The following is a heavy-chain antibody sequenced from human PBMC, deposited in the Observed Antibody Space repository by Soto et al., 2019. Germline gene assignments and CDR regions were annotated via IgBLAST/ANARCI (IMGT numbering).Heavy chain of an antibody. Sequence: GGSLRLSCAASGFPFSKAWMNWVRQAPGKGLEWVGRIKSTPDGGATDYAAPVKGRFTISRDDSKNTLYLQMNSLRTEDTAVYYCSIYCMSASCYADFDYWGRGTLVTVSS. V-gene: IGHV3-15*07. CDR2: IKSTPDGGAT. CDR1: GFPFSKAW. J-gene: IGHJ4*02. D-gene: IGHD2-2*01. CDR3: SIYCMSASCYADFDY.